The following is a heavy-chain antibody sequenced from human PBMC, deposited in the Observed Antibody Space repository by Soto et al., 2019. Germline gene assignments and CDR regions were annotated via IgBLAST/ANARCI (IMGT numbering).Heavy chain of an antibody. D-gene: IGHD6-25*01. V-gene: IGHV3-30-3*01. CDR1: GFTFSDYA. Sequence: QVQLVESGGGVVQPGRSLRLSCAASGFTFSDYAMHWVRQAPGKGLEWVTRISSDGDNKSIDSVKGRFTISRDNSKNTLYLQMNSLRAEDTAVYYCARDRLAAYYYGMDVWGQGTTVIVSS. CDR3: ARDRLAAYYYGMDV. CDR2: ISSDGDNK. J-gene: IGHJ6*02.